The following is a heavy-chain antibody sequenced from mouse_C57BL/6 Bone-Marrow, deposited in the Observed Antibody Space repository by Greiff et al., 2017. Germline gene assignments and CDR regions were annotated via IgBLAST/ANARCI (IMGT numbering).Heavy chain of an antibody. V-gene: IGHV5-4*03. CDR3: ASYDGYPAWFAY. CDR2: ISDGGSYT. Sequence: DVMLVESGVGLVKPGGSLKLSCAASGFTFSSYAMSWVRQTPEKRLEWVATISDGGSYTYYPDNVKGRFTISRDNAKNNLYLQMSHLKSEDTAMYYCASYDGYPAWFAYWGQGTLVTVSA. CDR1: GFTFSSYA. D-gene: IGHD2-3*01. J-gene: IGHJ3*01.